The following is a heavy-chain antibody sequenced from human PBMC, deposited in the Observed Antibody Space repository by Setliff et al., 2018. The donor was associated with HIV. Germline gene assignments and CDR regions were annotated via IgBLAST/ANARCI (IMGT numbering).Heavy chain of an antibody. J-gene: IGHJ4*02. CDR3: ARRATTGDYHHFFDF. V-gene: IGHV1-46*01. D-gene: IGHD4-17*01. CDR2: INPSGGST. CDR1: GYTFTSYY. Sequence: GASVKVSCKASGYTFTSYYIHWVRQAPGQGLEWMGEINPSGGSTSYSEKFRGRATMTTDTSTSTVYMELRSLVSDDTAVYYCARRATTGDYHHFFDFWGQGTLVTVSS.